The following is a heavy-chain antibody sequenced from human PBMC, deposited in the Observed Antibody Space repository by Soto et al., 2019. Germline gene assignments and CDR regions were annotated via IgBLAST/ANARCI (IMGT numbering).Heavy chain of an antibody. V-gene: IGHV1-18*01. CDR1: GYTFTSYG. J-gene: IGHJ6*02. Sequence: ASVKVSCKASGYTFTSYGISWVRQAPGQGLEWMGWISAYNGNTNYAQKLQGRVTMTTDTSTSTAYMELRSLRSDDTAVYYCAGSSTSPRDYYYGMDVWGQGTTVTAP. CDR3: AGSSTSPRDYYYGMDV. CDR2: ISAYNGNT. D-gene: IGHD2-2*01.